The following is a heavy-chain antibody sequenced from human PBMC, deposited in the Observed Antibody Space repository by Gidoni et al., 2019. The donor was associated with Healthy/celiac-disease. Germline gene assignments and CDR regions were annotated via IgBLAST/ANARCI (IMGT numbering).Heavy chain of an antibody. Sequence: QLQLQESGPGLVKPSETLSLTCTVSGGSISSSSYYWGWIRPPPGKGLEWIGSIYYSGSTYYNPSLKSRVTISVDTSKNQFSLKLSSVTAADTAVYYCARYTTVSGVCTNGVLGYCSGGSLDAFDIWGQGTMVTVSS. CDR3: ARYTTVSGVCTNGVLGYCSGGSLDAFDI. V-gene: IGHV4-39*01. J-gene: IGHJ3*02. D-gene: IGHD2-15*01. CDR2: IYYSGST. CDR1: GGSISSSSYY.